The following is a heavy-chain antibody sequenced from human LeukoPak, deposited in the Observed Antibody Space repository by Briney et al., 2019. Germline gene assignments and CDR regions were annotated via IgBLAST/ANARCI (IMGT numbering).Heavy chain of an antibody. CDR2: IYYSGST. CDR3: AGHGYCSSTTCYSYFDY. CDR1: GGSISSSSYY. D-gene: IGHD2-2*03. J-gene: IGHJ4*02. V-gene: IGHV4-39*01. Sequence: SETLSLTCTVSGGSISSSSYYWGWIRQPPGKGLEWIGSIYYSGSTYYNPSLKSRVTISVDTSKNQFSLKLSSVTAADTAVYYCAGHGYCSSTTCYSYFDYWGQGTLVTVSS.